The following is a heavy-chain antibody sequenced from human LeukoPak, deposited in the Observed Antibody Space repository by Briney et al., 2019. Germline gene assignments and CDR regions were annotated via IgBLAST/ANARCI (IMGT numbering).Heavy chain of an antibody. J-gene: IGHJ3*02. CDR2: IYYSGST. D-gene: IGHD3-16*01. CDR1: GGSISSSSYY. V-gene: IGHV4-39*07. Sequence: SETLSLTCTVSGGSISSSSYYWGWIRQPPGKGLEWIGSIYYSGSTYYNPSLKSRVTISVDTSKNQFSLKLSSVTAADTAVYYCARVTLGDNDAFDIWGQGTMVTVSS. CDR3: ARVTLGDNDAFDI.